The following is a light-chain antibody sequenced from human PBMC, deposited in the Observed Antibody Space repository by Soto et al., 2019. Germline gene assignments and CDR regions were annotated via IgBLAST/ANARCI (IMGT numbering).Light chain of an antibody. V-gene: IGKV1-33*01. Sequence: DIPLTQSPPSLSASEGDRVTITCQASHDIKNYLNWYQQKPGKAPKLLIYDADNLQTGVPSRFSGSGAGTEFTSTIGSLQPEDVATYFCQQFDVLPPYTFGQGTKVEIK. J-gene: IGKJ2*01. CDR1: HDIKNY. CDR3: QQFDVLPPYT. CDR2: DAD.